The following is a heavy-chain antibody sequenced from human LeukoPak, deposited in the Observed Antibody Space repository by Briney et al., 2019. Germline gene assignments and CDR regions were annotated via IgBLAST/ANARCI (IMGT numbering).Heavy chain of an antibody. CDR2: ISGRSSYK. V-gene: IGHV3-21*01. CDR3: AREIPPYYGLDY. Sequence: PGGSLRLSCAASGFTFSSYGMHRVRQAPGKGLEWVSSISGRSSYKSYADSLKGRFTISRDNVKKSLNLQMNSLRAEDTAIYYCAREIPPYYGLDYWGQGTLVTVSS. J-gene: IGHJ4*02. CDR1: GFTFSSYG. D-gene: IGHD4-17*01.